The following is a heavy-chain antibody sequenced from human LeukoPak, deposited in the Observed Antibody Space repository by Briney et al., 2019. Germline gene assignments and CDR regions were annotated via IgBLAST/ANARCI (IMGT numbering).Heavy chain of an antibody. CDR2: IYPGDSDT. J-gene: IGHJ4*02. CDR1: GYSFTSYW. Sequence: GESLKISCKGSGYSFTSYWIGWVRQMPGKGLGWMGIIYPGDSDTRYSPSFQGQVTITADKSVSTADQQWSSLKASDTAMYYCARHRPDQYYFDYWGQGTLVTVSS. D-gene: IGHD2-2*01. V-gene: IGHV5-51*01. CDR3: ARHRPDQYYFDY.